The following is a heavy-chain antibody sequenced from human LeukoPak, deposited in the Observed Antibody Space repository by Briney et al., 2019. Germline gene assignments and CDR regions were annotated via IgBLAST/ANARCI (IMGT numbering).Heavy chain of an antibody. CDR3: ARGIATTLLYYFDY. J-gene: IGHJ4*02. CDR2: IYTSGST. CDR1: GGSISSGSYY. Sequence: SQTLSLTCTVSGGSISSGSYYWSWIRQPAGKGLEWIWRIYTSGSTNYNPSLKSRVTISVDTSKNQFSLKLSSVTAADTAVYYCARGIATTLLYYFDYWGQGTLVTVSS. V-gene: IGHV4-61*02. D-gene: IGHD2-15*01.